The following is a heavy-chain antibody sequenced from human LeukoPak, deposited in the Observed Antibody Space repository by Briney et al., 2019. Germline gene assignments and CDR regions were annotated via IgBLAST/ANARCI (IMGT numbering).Heavy chain of an antibody. Sequence: GGSLRVSCTASGFTFSNYCMHWVRQTPGKGLIWVSRICPGGTITNYADSVKGRFTISRDNSKNTLYLQMNSLRAEDTAVYYCAKPRYTGSYYLLYYFDYWGQGTLVTVSS. CDR1: GFTFSNYC. J-gene: IGHJ4*02. D-gene: IGHD1-26*01. V-gene: IGHV3-74*01. CDR2: ICPGGTIT. CDR3: AKPRYTGSYYLLYYFDY.